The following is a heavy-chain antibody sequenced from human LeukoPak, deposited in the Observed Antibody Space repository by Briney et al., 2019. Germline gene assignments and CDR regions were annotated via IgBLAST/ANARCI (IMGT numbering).Heavy chain of an antibody. CDR2: INPNSGGT. D-gene: IGHD3-9*01. V-gene: IGHV1-2*06. J-gene: IGHJ5*02. Sequence: ASVKVSCKASGYTFTGYYMHWVRQAPGQGLEWMGRINPNSGGTNYAQKFQGRVTMTRNTSISTAYMELSSLRSEDTALYYCARTDYDILTGYIWFDPWGQGTLVTVSS. CDR1: GYTFTGYY. CDR3: ARTDYDILTGYIWFDP.